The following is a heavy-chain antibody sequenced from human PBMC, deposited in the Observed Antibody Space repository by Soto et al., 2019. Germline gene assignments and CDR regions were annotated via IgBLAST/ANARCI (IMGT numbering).Heavy chain of an antibody. Sequence: PSETLSLTCSFSGGSISSGVYYLSWLRHRPGTGLEWSVDINYSGNTYYNPSLQSRITMSIDTSKNQFSLRLTSVAAADTAVYYCARAGVVATVRLPFDFWGRGSLVTFS. D-gene: IGHD5-12*01. CDR3: ARAGVVATVRLPFDF. V-gene: IGHV4-31*02. CDR1: GGSISSGVYY. CDR2: INYSGNT. J-gene: IGHJ4*02.